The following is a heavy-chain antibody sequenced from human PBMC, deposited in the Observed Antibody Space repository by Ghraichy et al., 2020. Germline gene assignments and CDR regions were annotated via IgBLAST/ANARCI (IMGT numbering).Heavy chain of an antibody. CDR3: VREGQPLGESGFDL. V-gene: IGHV3-11*06. CDR1: GFRFRDYY. CDR2: ISRNGRDT. J-gene: IGHJ5*02. Sequence: GGSLRLSCAASGFRFRDYYMSWIRQAPGKGLEWVSLISRNGRDTNYGDSVRGRSTISRDNAKNSMYLLLNNLRVEDTAVYYCVREGQPLGESGFDLWGQGTPVTVSS. D-gene: IGHD1-14*01.